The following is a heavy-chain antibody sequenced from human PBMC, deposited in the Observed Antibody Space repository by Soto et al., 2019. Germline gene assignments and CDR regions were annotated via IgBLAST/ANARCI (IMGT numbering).Heavy chain of an antibody. CDR3: ARGGHIAVVTASFDY. CDR1: GYTLNTYY. Sequence: QVQLVQSGAEVKKPGASVKVSCKPSGYTLNTYYLHWVRQAPGQGLEWMGIIHPSGGDSTYAQKLLGRVTMTRDTSTSTVFMELSSLRSADTAVYYCARGGHIAVVTASFDYWGQGTLVTVSS. V-gene: IGHV1-46*02. CDR2: IHPSGGDS. D-gene: IGHD2-21*02. J-gene: IGHJ4*02.